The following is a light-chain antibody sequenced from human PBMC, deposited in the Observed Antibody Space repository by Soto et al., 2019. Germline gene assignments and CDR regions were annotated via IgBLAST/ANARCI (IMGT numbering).Light chain of an antibody. Sequence: DIQMTQSPSSLSASVGDTVTITCRASQNIVNYLNWYQRKQGKAPELLIYGASSLQRGVPSRVSGSGSGTDFTLTITTLQPDDFATFYCQQSYSVPLTCGGGPKVEIK. CDR3: QQSYSVPLT. V-gene: IGKV1-39*01. CDR1: QNIVNY. J-gene: IGKJ4*01. CDR2: GAS.